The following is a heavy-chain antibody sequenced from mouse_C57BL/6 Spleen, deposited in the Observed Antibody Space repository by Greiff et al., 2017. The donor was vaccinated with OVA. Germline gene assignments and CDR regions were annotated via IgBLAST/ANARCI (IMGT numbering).Heavy chain of an antibody. J-gene: IGHJ2*01. CDR1: GFTFSSYG. CDR3: ARNDGSSYVYYFDY. Sequence: EVKLVESGGDLVKPGGSLKLSCAASGFTFSSYGMSWVRQTPDKRLEWVATISSGGSYTYYPDSVKGRFTISRDNAKNTLYLQMSSLQSEDTAMYYCARNDGSSYVYYFDYGGQGTTLTVSS. D-gene: IGHD1-1*01. V-gene: IGHV5-6*02. CDR2: ISSGGSYT.